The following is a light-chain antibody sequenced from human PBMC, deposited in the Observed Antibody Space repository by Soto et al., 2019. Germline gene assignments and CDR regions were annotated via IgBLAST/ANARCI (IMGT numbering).Light chain of an antibody. J-gene: IGKJ3*01. CDR3: QQRLLT. V-gene: IGKV3-11*01. CDR2: DAS. Sequence: EIVLTQSPATLSLSPGERATLSCRAGQSVSSYLAWYQQKPGQAPRLLIYDASNRATGIPARFSGSGSGTDFTLTISSLEPEDFAVYYCQQRLLTFGSGGKVDIK. CDR1: QSVSSY.